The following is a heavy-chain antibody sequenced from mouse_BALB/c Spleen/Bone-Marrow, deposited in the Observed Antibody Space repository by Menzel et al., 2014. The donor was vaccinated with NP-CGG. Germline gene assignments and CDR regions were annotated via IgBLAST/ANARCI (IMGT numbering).Heavy chain of an antibody. CDR3: AHLGYYGYFYV. CDR1: GFDFSRYW. Sequence: EVKLMESGGGLVQPGGSLKLSCAASGFDFSRYWMSWVRQAPGKGLEWIGEINPDSSTINYTPSLKDKFIISRDNAKNTLYQQISKVRSEDTAHYYCAHLGYYGYFYVRGAGTTSPSPQ. J-gene: IGHJ1*01. V-gene: IGHV4-1*02. CDR2: INPDSSTI. D-gene: IGHD2-2*01.